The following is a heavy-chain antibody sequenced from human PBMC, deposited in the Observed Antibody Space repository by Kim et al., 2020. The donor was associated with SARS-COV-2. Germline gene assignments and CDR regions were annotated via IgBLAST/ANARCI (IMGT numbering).Heavy chain of an antibody. V-gene: IGHV4-31*03. CDR2: IYYSGST. J-gene: IGHJ4*02. CDR1: GGSISSGGYY. D-gene: IGHD2-2*01. CDR3: AGQWRSSTSFDY. Sequence: SETLSLTCTVSGGSISSGGYYWSWIRQHPGKGLEWIGYIYYSGSTYYNPSLKSRVTISVDTSKNQFSLKLSSVTAADTAVYYCAGQWRSSTSFDYWGQGTLVTVSS.